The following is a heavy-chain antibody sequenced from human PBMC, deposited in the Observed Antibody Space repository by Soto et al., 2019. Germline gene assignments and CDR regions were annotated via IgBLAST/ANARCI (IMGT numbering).Heavy chain of an antibody. J-gene: IGHJ4*02. CDR1: GFTFSSSW. V-gene: IGHV3-74*01. CDR3: AKAPRDYSNWYY. Sequence: GGSLRLSCAASGFTFSSSWMHWVRQAPGKGLVWVSRVSGDGSSTNYADSVKGRFTISRDNAKNTLYLQMNSLRAEDAAVYYCAKAPRDYSNWYYWGQGTLVTVSS. CDR2: VSGDGSST. D-gene: IGHD4-4*01.